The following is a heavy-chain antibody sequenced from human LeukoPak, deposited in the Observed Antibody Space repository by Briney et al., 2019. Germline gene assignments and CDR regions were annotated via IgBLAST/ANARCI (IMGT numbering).Heavy chain of an antibody. J-gene: IGHJ4*02. CDR2: TYYRCKWSN. V-gene: IGHV6-1*01. Sequence: PSQTLSLTCAISGDSVSSNAAAWNWIRQSPSRGLEWLGRTYYRCKWSNEYAVSRKSRITISPDTYKNQFSLQLNSVTPEDTAVYYCARGRPNSPTHVNYFDSWGQGTLVTVSS. D-gene: IGHD5-18*01. CDR3: ARGRPNSPTHVNYFDS. CDR1: GDSVSSNAAA.